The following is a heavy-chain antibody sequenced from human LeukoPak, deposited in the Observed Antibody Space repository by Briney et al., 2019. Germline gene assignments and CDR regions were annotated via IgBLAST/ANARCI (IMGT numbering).Heavy chain of an antibody. Sequence: SETLSLTCAVYGGSFSGYYWSWIRQPPGKGLEWIGEINHSGSTNYNPSLKSRVTISVDTSKNQFSLKLSSVTAADTAVYYCARVGSLGIAVAGYYYYYYMDVWGKGTTVTVSS. CDR1: GGSFSGYY. CDR2: INHSGST. V-gene: IGHV4-34*01. J-gene: IGHJ6*03. CDR3: ARVGSLGIAVAGYYYYYYMDV. D-gene: IGHD6-19*01.